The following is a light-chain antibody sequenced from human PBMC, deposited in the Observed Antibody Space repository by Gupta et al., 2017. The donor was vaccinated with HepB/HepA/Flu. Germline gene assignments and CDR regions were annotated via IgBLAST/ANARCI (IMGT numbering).Light chain of an antibody. CDR1: QSVSRN. CDR2: DAS. V-gene: IGKV3-15*01. Sequence: EIVMTQSPATLSVSPGERATLSCRASQSVSRNLAWYQQKPGQAPRLLIYDASTRATGVPASFSGSGSGTEFTLTISSRQSEDFAVYYCQHYSNWPPWTFGQGTKVEIK. J-gene: IGKJ1*01. CDR3: QHYSNWPPWT.